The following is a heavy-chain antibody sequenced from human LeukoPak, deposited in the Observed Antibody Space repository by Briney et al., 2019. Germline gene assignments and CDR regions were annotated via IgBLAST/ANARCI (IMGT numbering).Heavy chain of an antibody. CDR3: ARQTAYYYDSSGYLTFYYCYYMDV. CDR2: INHSGST. D-gene: IGHD3-22*01. V-gene: IGHV4-34*01. CDR1: GGSFSGYY. J-gene: IGHJ6*03. Sequence: PSETLSLTCAVYGGSFSGYYWSWIRQPPGKGLEWIGEINHSGSTNYNPSLKSRVTISVDTSKNQFSLKLSSVTAADTAVYYCARQTAYYYDSSGYLTFYYCYYMDVWGKGTTVTISS.